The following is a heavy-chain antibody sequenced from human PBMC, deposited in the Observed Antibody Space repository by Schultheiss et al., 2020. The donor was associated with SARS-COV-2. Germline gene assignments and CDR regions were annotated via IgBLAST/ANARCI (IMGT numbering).Heavy chain of an antibody. Sequence: SGPTLVKPTQTLTLTCTFSGFSLSTSGVGVGWIRQPPGKALEWLALIYWDDDKRYSTSLKTRLTISKDTSKNQVVLTMTNMDPVDTATYYCARIPEVYYGMDVWGQGTTVTVSS. CDR1: GFSLSTSGVG. D-gene: IGHD1-14*01. J-gene: IGHJ6*02. CDR3: ARIPEVYYGMDV. CDR2: IYWDDDK. V-gene: IGHV2-5*02.